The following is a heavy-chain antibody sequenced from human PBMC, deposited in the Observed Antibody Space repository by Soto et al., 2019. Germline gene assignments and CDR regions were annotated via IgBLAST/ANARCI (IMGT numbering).Heavy chain of an antibody. CDR2: IYFSGSA. D-gene: IGHD2-15*01. Sequence: SETLSLTWSGSGGSVSRCSAYWTWIRQAQGKGLEWIGYIYFSGSANYNPSLKSRVTMSVDTSKDQFSLKLTSVTPADTAVYYCARARLYCSRDSCWPSGFAPWGQGTLVTVS. CDR1: GGSVSRCSAY. J-gene: IGHJ5*02. V-gene: IGHV4-61*01. CDR3: ARARLYCSRDSCWPSGFAP.